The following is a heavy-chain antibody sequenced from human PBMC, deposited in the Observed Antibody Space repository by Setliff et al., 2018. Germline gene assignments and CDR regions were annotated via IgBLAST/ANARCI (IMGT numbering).Heavy chain of an antibody. CDR1: GFTFSDYY. Sequence: LSCAASGFTFSDYYMNWIRQAPGKGLEWVSYISRGGSTIYYADSVKGRFTISRDNVKNSLYLQMNSLRAEDTAVYYCAKNGFGVVALGVNNWFDPWGQGTLVTVSS. CDR3: AKNGFGVVALGVNNWFDP. D-gene: IGHD3-10*01. CDR2: ISRGGSTI. J-gene: IGHJ5*02. V-gene: IGHV3-11*01.